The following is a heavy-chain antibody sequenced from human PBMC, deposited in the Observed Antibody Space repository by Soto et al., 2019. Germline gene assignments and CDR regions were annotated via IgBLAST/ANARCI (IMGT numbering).Heavy chain of an antibody. D-gene: IGHD3-22*01. Sequence: SETLSLTCAVSGGSISSGGYSWSWIRQPPGKGLEWIGYIYHSGSTYYNPSLKSRVTISVDRSKNQFSLKLSSVTAADTAVYYCARASYYDSSGYYPNYYGMDVWGQGTTVTVSS. J-gene: IGHJ6*02. CDR3: ARASYYDSSGYYPNYYGMDV. V-gene: IGHV4-30-2*01. CDR1: GGSISSGGYS. CDR2: IYHSGST.